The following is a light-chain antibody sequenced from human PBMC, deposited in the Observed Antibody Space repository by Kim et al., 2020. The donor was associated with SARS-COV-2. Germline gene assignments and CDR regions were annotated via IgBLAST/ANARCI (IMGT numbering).Light chain of an antibody. Sequence: GSVGDRVIITCRASQSINRSLNWYQKKSGKAPNPLIYAASNLKRGVPSRFSGSGSGTDFTLTIRNLQPEDFATYFCQQSYDTPLTFAGGTKVDIK. V-gene: IGKV1-39*01. CDR2: AAS. J-gene: IGKJ4*01. CDR1: QSINRS. CDR3: QQSYDTPLT.